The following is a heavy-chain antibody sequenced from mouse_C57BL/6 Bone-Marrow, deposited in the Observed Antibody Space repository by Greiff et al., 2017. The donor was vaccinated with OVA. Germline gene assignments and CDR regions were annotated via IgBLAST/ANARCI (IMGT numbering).Heavy chain of an antibody. Sequence: QVHVKQPGAELVKPGASVKVSCKASGYTFTSYWMHWVKQRPGQGLEWIGRIHPSDSDTNYNQKFKGKATLTVDKSSSTASMQLSSLTSEDSAVYYCAIRGHHYYGSSYERGYAMDYWGQGTSVTVSS. D-gene: IGHD1-1*01. CDR1: GYTFTSYW. CDR2: IHPSDSDT. J-gene: IGHJ4*01. V-gene: IGHV1-74*01. CDR3: AIRGHHYYGSSYERGYAMDY.